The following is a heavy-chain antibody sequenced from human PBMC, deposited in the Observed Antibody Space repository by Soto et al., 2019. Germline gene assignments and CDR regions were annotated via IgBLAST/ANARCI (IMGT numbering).Heavy chain of an antibody. V-gene: IGHV3-7*03. Sequence: LRLSCAASGFTFSTYWMTWVRQAPGKGLEWVASIKQDGSQKSYVDSVKGRCTIARDNAKNLLYLQLSSLRIDDSAVYYCVRELGMRHWGQG. CDR2: IKQDGSQK. J-gene: IGHJ4*02. CDR3: VRELGMRH. CDR1: GFTFSTYW. D-gene: IGHD7-27*01.